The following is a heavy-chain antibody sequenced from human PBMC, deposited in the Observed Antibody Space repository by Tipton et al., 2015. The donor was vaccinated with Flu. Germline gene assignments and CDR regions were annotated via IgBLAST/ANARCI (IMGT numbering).Heavy chain of an antibody. CDR3: ARVSFWGSVGYFDY. CDR2: IYTSGST. Sequence: TLSLTCTVSGGSISSYYWSWIRQPAGKGLEWIGRIYTSGSTNYNPSLKSRVTMSVDTSKNQFSLKLSSVTAADTAVYYCARVSFWGSVGYFDYWGQGTLVTVSS. V-gene: IGHV4-4*07. J-gene: IGHJ4*02. CDR1: GGSISSYY. D-gene: IGHD7-27*01.